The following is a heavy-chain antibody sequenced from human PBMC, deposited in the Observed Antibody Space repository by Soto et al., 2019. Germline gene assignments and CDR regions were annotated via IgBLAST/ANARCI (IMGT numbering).Heavy chain of an antibody. V-gene: IGHV3-30*18. CDR2: ISYDGSNK. CDR3: AKDSGYSYGRGYFDL. Sequence: GGSLRLSCAASGFTFSSYGMHWVRQAPGKGLEWVAVISYDGSNKYYADSVKGRFTISRDNSKNTLYLQMNSLRAEDTAVYYCAKDSGYSYGRGYFDLWGRGTLVTVSS. CDR1: GFTFSSYG. D-gene: IGHD5-18*01. J-gene: IGHJ2*01.